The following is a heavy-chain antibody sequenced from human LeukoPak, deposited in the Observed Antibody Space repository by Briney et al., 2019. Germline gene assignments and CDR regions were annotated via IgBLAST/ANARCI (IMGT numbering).Heavy chain of an antibody. J-gene: IGHJ4*02. D-gene: IGHD2-15*01. V-gene: IGHV4-30-4*01. CDR1: GGSISSGDYY. CDR3: ARFVELSEMVVAATRAFDY. CDR2: IYYSGST. Sequence: PSETLSLTCTVSGGSISSGDYYWSWIRQPPGKGLEWIGYIYYSGSTYYNPSLKSRVTISVDTSKNQFSLKLSSVTVADTAVYYCARFVELSEMVVAATRAFDYWGQGTLVTVSS.